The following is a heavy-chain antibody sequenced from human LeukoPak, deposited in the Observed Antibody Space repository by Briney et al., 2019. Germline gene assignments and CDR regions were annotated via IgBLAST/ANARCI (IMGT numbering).Heavy chain of an antibody. D-gene: IGHD6-6*01. CDR3: ARDRLYSSSSEDY. CDR1: GFTFSSYS. V-gene: IGHV3-48*01. Sequence: GGSLRLSCAASGFTFSSYSMNWVRQAPGKGLEWVSYISSASNTIYYADSVKGRFTVSRDNAKNSLYLQMNSLRAEDTAVYYCARDRLYSSSSEDYWGQGTLVTVSS. CDR2: ISSASNTI. J-gene: IGHJ4*02.